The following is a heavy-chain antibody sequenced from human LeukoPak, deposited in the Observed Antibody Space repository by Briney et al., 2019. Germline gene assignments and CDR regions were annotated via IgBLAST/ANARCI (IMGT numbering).Heavy chain of an antibody. CDR2: IYCSGST. CDR1: GGSINNYY. V-gene: IGHV4-59*01. Sequence: SETLSLTCTVSGGSINNYYWSWIRQPPGKGLEWIGYIYCSGSTNYNPSLKSRVTISVDTSKNQFSLKLSSVTAADTAVYYCVRDHYYDSSGYTFRHWGQGTLVTVSS. J-gene: IGHJ1*01. CDR3: VRDHYYDSSGYTFRH. D-gene: IGHD3-22*01.